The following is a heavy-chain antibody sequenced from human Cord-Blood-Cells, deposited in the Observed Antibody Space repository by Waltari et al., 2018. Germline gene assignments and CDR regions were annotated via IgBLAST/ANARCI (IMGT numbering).Heavy chain of an antibody. CDR1: GYTFTSYA. CDR3: ARDGCGGDCSYDAFDI. Sequence: QVQLVQSGAEVKKPGASVKVSCKASGYTFTSYAMHWVRQAPGQRLEWMGWINAGNGNTKYSQKFQGRVTITRDTSASTACMELSSLRSEDTAVYYCARDGCGGDCSYDAFDIWGQGTMVTVSS. D-gene: IGHD2-21*01. V-gene: IGHV1-3*01. J-gene: IGHJ3*02. CDR2: INAGNGNT.